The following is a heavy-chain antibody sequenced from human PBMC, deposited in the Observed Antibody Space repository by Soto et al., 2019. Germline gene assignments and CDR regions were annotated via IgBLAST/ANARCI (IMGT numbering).Heavy chain of an antibody. Sequence: EVQLLGSGGGLVQPGGSLRLSCAASGFTFSIHAMSWVRQAPGNGLEWVSGISGSGVSTHYADSVKGRFTISRDNSKNTLYLQMNSLRAEDTAAYYCAKEVGYSSGYDYFDYWGQGTLVTVSS. CDR1: GFTFSIHA. J-gene: IGHJ4*02. CDR3: AKEVGYSSGYDYFDY. V-gene: IGHV3-23*01. D-gene: IGHD6-19*01. CDR2: ISGSGVST.